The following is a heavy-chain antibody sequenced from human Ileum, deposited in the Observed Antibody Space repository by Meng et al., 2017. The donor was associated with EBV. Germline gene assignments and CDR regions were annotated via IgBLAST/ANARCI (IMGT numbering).Heavy chain of an antibody. CDR1: GGSTSSSNYY. Sequence: HGQLQGSGSGYGKPSQTLSLTCPVSGGSTSSSNYYWSWIRQPPGKGLEWSGHIYNSGSTYYNPSLKSRITISVDTSKNQFSLKLSSVTAADTAVYYCARGQKGYFDLWGRGTLVTVSS. CDR2: IYNSGST. CDR3: ARGQKGYFDL. J-gene: IGHJ2*01. V-gene: IGHV4-30-4*01.